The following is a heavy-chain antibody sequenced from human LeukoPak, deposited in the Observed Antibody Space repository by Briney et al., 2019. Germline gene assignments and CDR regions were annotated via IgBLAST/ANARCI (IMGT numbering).Heavy chain of an antibody. Sequence: PSETLSLTCTVSGGSFGGSQYWGWFRQAPGKGLEWIGSTYTNGRTFYNPSLASRLTTSVDTSTNQISLRLTSATVADTAVFYCAARKDVVGSPVGAFDIWGQGTMVTVSS. V-gene: IGHV4-39*07. J-gene: IGHJ3*02. CDR1: GGSFGGSQY. CDR3: AARKDVVGSPVGAFDI. CDR2: TYTNGRT. D-gene: IGHD2-2*01.